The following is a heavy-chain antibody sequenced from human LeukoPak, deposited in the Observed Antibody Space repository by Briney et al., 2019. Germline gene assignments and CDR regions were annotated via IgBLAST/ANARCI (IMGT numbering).Heavy chain of an antibody. CDR2: IYYSGST. Sequence: SETLSLTCTVSGGSISSSGYSWGWFRQPPGRGLEWIGSIYYSGSTYYNPSLKSRVTISVDTSKNQFSLKLSSVTAADTAVYYCARDRPGIAAAGDAFDIWGQGTMVTVSS. J-gene: IGHJ3*02. V-gene: IGHV4-39*07. CDR3: ARDRPGIAAAGDAFDI. CDR1: GGSISSSGYS. D-gene: IGHD6-13*01.